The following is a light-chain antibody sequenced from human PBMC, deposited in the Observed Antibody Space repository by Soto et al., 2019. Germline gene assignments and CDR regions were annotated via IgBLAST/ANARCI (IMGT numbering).Light chain of an antibody. V-gene: IGKV3-20*01. CDR3: LQYGVPLWT. J-gene: IGKJ1*01. Sequence: EIALTQSPGTLSLSPGERATLSYRASQSVTANYLAWYQQKPGQAPRLLIYAASIGATGIPDRFSGSGSGTEFTLTISRLEPEDFAVYYCLQYGVPLWTFGQGTKVEIK. CDR2: AAS. CDR1: QSVTANY.